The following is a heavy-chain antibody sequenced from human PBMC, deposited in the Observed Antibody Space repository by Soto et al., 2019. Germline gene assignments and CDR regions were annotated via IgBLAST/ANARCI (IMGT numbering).Heavy chain of an antibody. V-gene: IGHV1-69*01. Sequence: QVQLVQSGAEVKKPGSSVKVSCKASGSTFSSYAISWVRQAPGQGLEWMGGIIPIFGTANYAQKFQGRVTITADESTSTAYMELSSLRSEDTAVYYCARADCSSTSCPGYGMDVWGQGTTVTVSS. D-gene: IGHD2-2*01. CDR3: ARADCSSTSCPGYGMDV. CDR2: IIPIFGTA. CDR1: GSTFSSYA. J-gene: IGHJ6*02.